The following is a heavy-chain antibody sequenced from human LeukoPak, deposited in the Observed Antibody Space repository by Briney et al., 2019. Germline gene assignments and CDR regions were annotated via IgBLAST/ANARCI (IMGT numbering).Heavy chain of an antibody. CDR2: ISGSGGST. CDR3: ANANNMVRGAPDAFDI. V-gene: IGHV3-23*01. CDR1: GFTFSSYG. D-gene: IGHD3-10*01. J-gene: IGHJ3*02. Sequence: GGSLRLSCAASGFTFSSYGMSWVRQAPGKGLEWVSAISGSGGSTYYADSVKGRFTISRDNSKNTLYLQMNSLRAEDTAVYYCANANNMVRGAPDAFDIWGQGTMVTVSS.